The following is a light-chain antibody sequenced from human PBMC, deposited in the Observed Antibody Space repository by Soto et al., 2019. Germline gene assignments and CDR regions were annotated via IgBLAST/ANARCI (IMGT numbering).Light chain of an antibody. CDR1: QTISSY. Sequence: DVQMTQSPSSLSASVGDRVTITCRASQTISSYVNWYQQKPGKAPKLLIYAASTLQSGVPSRFSGSGSGTDFTLTISGLLPEDFATYFCQQSYSTPDFGRGTKV. CDR3: QQSYSTPD. V-gene: IGKV1-39*01. CDR2: AAS. J-gene: IGKJ1*01.